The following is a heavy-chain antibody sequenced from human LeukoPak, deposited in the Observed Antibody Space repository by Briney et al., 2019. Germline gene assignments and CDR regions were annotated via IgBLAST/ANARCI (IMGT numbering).Heavy chain of an antibody. Sequence: GGSLRLSCAASGFTFDDYAMHWVRQAPGKGLEWVSLISGDGDSTSYADSVKGRFTISRDKSKNSLYLQMNSLRTEDTALYYCAKDIRDIVVVPAGYYYYMDVWGKGTTVTVSS. CDR2: ISGDGDST. CDR3: AKDIRDIVVVPAGYYYYMDV. V-gene: IGHV3-43*02. D-gene: IGHD2-2*01. J-gene: IGHJ6*03. CDR1: GFTFDDYA.